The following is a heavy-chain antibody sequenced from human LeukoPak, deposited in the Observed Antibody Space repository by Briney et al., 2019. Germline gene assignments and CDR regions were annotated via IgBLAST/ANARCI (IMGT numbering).Heavy chain of an antibody. CDR1: GYSFTSYW. V-gene: IGHV5-51*01. CDR2: IYPGDSDT. Sequence: GESLKISCKGSGYSFTSYWIGWVRQMPGKGLEWMGIIYPGDSDTRYSPSFQGQVTISADKSISTAYLQWSSLKASDTAMYYCATVGYYYDSSGLSFDYWGQGTLFTVSS. D-gene: IGHD3-22*01. CDR3: ATVGYYYDSSGLSFDY. J-gene: IGHJ4*02.